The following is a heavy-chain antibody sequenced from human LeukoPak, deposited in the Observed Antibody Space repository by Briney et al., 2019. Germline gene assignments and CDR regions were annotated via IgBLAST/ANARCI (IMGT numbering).Heavy chain of an antibody. J-gene: IGHJ3*02. CDR3: ARGSYFHPYAFDI. V-gene: IGHV3-21*01. CDR2: ISSSSSYI. CDR1: GFTFSSYG. D-gene: IGHD1-26*01. Sequence: GGSLRLSCAASGFTFSSYGMHWVRQAPGKGLEWVSSISSSSSYIYYADSVKGRFTISRDNAKNSLYLQMNSLRAEDTAAYYCARGSYFHPYAFDIWGQGTMVTVSS.